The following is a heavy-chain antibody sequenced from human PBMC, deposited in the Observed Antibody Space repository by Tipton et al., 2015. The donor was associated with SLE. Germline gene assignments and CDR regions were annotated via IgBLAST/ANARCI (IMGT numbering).Heavy chain of an antibody. D-gene: IGHD5-12*01. CDR1: GGSFSGYY. CDR2: INHSGST. CDR3: ARLMEYSGYGF. Sequence: LRLSCAVNGGSFSGYYWSWIRQPPGKGLEWIGEINHSGSTYYNPSLKSRVTISVDTSKNQFSLKLSSVTAADTAVYYCARLMEYSGYGFWGQGPLVTVSS. V-gene: IGHV4-34*01. J-gene: IGHJ4*02.